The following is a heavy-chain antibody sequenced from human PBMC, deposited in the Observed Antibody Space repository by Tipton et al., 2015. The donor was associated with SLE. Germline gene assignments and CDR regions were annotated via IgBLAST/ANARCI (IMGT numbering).Heavy chain of an antibody. CDR1: GFTFSDYY. D-gene: IGHD3-3*01. CDR2: ITSGGNSI. CDR3: ARGDFWRGYPLDH. J-gene: IGHJ4*02. Sequence: SLRLSCLASGFTFSDYYMSWIRQAPGKGLEWLSYITSGGNSINYADSVKDRITISRDNAKNLLYLQMNNLTAEDTALYFCARGDFWRGYPLDHWGQGTLVPVSS. V-gene: IGHV3-11*01.